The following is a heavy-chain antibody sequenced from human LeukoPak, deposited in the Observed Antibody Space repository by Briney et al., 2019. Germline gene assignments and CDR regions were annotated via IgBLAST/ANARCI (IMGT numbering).Heavy chain of an antibody. CDR1: GFTFTSYL. J-gene: IGHJ4*02. Sequence: PGGSLRLSCAASGFTFTSYLMSWVRQAPGKGLEWVANINQDGSEKYYVDSLKGRFTISRDNAKNSLYLQMNSLRAEDTAVYYCARAPNYYDSSAYYFDYWGQGTLVTVSS. V-gene: IGHV3-7*01. D-gene: IGHD3-22*01. CDR3: ARAPNYYDSSAYYFDY. CDR2: INQDGSEK.